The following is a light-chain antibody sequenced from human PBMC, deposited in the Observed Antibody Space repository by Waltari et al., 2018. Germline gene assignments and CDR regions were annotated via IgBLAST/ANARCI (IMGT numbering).Light chain of an antibody. V-gene: IGKV4-1*01. Sequence: DIVMTQSPDSLAVSLGERATINCKSNQRFLYTSNNKNYLAWYQQKPGTPPTPLISWASSREYGVPDRFSGSGSGTDFTLTISRRQAEDVAVYYCQQYYSTTPIFTFGPGTKVDIK. CDR1: QRFLYTSNNKNY. J-gene: IGKJ3*01. CDR2: WAS. CDR3: QQYYSTTPIFT.